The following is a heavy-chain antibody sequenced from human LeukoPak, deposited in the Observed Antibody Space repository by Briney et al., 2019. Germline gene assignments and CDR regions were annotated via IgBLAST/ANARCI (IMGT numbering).Heavy chain of an antibody. Sequence: PGGSLRLSCAASGFTFSSYAMHWVRQAPGKGLEWVAVISYDGSNKYYADSVKGRFTISRDNSKNTLYLQMNSLRAEDTAVYYCARSMTTVTILDAFDIWGQGTMVTVSS. D-gene: IGHD4-17*01. CDR1: GFTFSSYA. CDR3: ARSMTTVTILDAFDI. J-gene: IGHJ3*02. V-gene: IGHV3-30-3*01. CDR2: ISYDGSNK.